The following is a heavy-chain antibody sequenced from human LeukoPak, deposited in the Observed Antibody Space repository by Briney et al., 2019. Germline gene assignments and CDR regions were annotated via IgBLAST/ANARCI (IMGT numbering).Heavy chain of an antibody. D-gene: IGHD1-26*01. J-gene: IGHJ4*02. CDR3: ARDKVVGATNLDY. CDR1: GFTFSNFA. V-gene: IGHV3-23*01. Sequence: PGGSVRLSCAASGFTFSNFAISWVRQAPGEGLEWVSVSSGSGGITYYADSVKGRFTISRDNSKNTLYLQMNSLRAEDTAVYYCARDKVVGATNLDYWGQGTLATVSS. CDR2: SSGSGGIT.